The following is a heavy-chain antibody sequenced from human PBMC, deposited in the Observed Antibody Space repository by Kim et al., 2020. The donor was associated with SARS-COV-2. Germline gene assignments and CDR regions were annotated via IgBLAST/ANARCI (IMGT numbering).Heavy chain of an antibody. Sequence: GGSLRLSCAASGFTFSSYGMYWVRQAPGKGLEWVAVISYDGSNKYYADSVKGRFTISRDNSNNTLYLQMNSLRAEDTAVYYCAKTHSGSYFGYFDYWGQGTLVTVSS. CDR1: GFTFSSYG. D-gene: IGHD1-26*01. J-gene: IGHJ4*02. CDR3: AKTHSGSYFGYFDY. CDR2: ISYDGSNK. V-gene: IGHV3-30*18.